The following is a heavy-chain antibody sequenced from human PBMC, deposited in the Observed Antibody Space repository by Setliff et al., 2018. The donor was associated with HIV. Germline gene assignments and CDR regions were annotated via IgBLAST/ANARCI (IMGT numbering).Heavy chain of an antibody. CDR3: SWVGATPYFHYYFMAV. V-gene: IGHV3-15*01. Sequence: GGSLRLSCAASGFTFSNAWISWVRQAPGKGLEWVGRIKSKTEGGTTDYSAPVKGRFTISRDDSRDTVYLDMNSLKTEDTAMYYCSWVGATPYFHYYFMAVWGRGTTVTVSS. CDR2: IKSKTEGGTT. D-gene: IGHD1-26*01. J-gene: IGHJ6*03. CDR1: GFTFSNAW.